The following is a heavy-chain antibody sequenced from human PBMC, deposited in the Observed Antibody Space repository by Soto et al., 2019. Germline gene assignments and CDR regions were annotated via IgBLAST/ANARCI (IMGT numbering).Heavy chain of an antibody. Sequence: ASVKVSCKASGYTFTSYAMHWVRQAPGQRLEWMGWINAGNGNTKYSQKFQGRVTITRDTSASTAYMELSSLRSEDTAVYYCASSHALYYYYGMDVWGQGITVTVSS. D-gene: IGHD2-2*01. CDR2: INAGNGNT. CDR3: ASSHALYYYYGMDV. J-gene: IGHJ6*02. CDR1: GYTFTSYA. V-gene: IGHV1-3*01.